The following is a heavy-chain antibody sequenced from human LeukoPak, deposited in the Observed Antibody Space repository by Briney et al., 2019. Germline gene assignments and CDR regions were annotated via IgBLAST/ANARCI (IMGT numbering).Heavy chain of an antibody. Sequence: GGSLRLSCAASGFTFDYYAMLWVRQAPGKALEWVSGITWNSDHIAYADSVTGRFTISRDNAKNALYLQMKSLRAEDTALYYCAKDFPPYYDSGGYRVSWDSWGQGTLVTVSS. CDR1: GFTFDYYA. CDR3: AKDFPPYYDSGGYRVSWDS. D-gene: IGHD3-22*01. V-gene: IGHV3-9*01. J-gene: IGHJ4*02. CDR2: ITWNSDHI.